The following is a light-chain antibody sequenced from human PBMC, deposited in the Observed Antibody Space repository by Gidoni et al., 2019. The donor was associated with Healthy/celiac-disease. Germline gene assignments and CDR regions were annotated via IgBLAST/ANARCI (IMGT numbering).Light chain of an antibody. CDR1: QSISSY. CDR2: AAS. CDR3: QQSYSTPPT. Sequence: DLQLTQSPSSLSASVGDRVTITCRASQSISSYLNWYQQKPGTAPKLLIYAASSLQSGVPSRFSGSGSGTDFTLTISSLQPEDFATYYCQQSYSTPPTFGQGTKVEIK. V-gene: IGKV1-39*01. J-gene: IGKJ1*01.